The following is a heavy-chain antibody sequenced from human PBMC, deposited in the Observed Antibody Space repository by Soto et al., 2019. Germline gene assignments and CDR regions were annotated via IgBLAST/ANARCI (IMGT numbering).Heavy chain of an antibody. V-gene: IGHV4-59*01. Sequence: SETLSLTCTVSGGSISSYYWSWIRQPPGKGLEWIGYVYYSGSTNYNPSLKSRVTISVDTSKNQFSLKLTSVTAADTAVYYCASALYCSGGSCSFDPWGQGTLVTVSS. CDR3: ASALYCSGGSCSFDP. CDR1: GGSISSYY. J-gene: IGHJ5*02. CDR2: VYYSGST. D-gene: IGHD2-15*01.